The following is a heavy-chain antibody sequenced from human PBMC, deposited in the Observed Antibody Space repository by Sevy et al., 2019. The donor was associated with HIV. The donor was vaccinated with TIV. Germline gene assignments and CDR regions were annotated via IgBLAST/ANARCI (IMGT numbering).Heavy chain of an antibody. CDR1: GGSISSSNW. V-gene: IGHV4-4*02. J-gene: IGHJ4*02. Sequence: SETLSLTCAVSGGSISSSNWRSWVRQPPGKGLEWIGEIYHSGSTNYNPSLKSRVTISVDKSKNQFSLKLSSVTAADTAVYYCASTLRAAAAGTPFDYWGQGTLVTVSS. CDR3: ASTLRAAAAGTPFDY. CDR2: IYHSGST. D-gene: IGHD6-13*01.